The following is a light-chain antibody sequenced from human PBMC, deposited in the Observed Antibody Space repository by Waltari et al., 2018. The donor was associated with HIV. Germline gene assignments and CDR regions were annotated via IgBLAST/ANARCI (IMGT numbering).Light chain of an antibody. V-gene: IGLV2-23*02. Sequence: QSALSQPASVSGSPGQSITISCTGTTSDVGSYNLVSWYQQQPGKAPKLMIYEVSKRPSGVYKRFSGSKSGNTASLTISGHQAEDEADYYCCSYVDWSTILYGFGTGTKVTVL. J-gene: IGLJ1*01. CDR2: EVS. CDR1: TSDVGSYNL. CDR3: CSYVDWSTILYG.